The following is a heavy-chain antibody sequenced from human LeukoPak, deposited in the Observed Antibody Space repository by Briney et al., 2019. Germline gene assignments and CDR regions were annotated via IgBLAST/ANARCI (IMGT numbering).Heavy chain of an antibody. CDR3: ARDLYSSSSEENWFDP. Sequence: GGSLRLSCAASGFTFSSYSMNWVRQAPGKGLEWVSSISSSSSYIYYADSVKGRFTISRDNAKNPLYLQMNSLRAEDTAVYYCARDLYSSSSEENWFDPWGQGTLVTVSS. CDR2: ISSSSSYI. V-gene: IGHV3-21*01. CDR1: GFTFSSYS. J-gene: IGHJ5*02. D-gene: IGHD6-6*01.